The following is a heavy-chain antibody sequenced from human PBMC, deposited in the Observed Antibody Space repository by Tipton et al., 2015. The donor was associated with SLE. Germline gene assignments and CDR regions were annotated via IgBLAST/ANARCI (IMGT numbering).Heavy chain of an antibody. J-gene: IGHJ5*02. Sequence: TLSLTCTVSGGSISSHYWSWIRQPPGKALEWIGYINDSGNTNYNPSLESRVTISLDTSKNQFSLKLSSVTAADTAVYYCARDFQEGVFDYYDSSGYYSNWFDPWGQGTLVTVSS. CDR2: INDSGNT. D-gene: IGHD3-22*01. CDR1: GGSISSHY. V-gene: IGHV4-59*11. CDR3: ARDFQEGVFDYYDSSGYYSNWFDP.